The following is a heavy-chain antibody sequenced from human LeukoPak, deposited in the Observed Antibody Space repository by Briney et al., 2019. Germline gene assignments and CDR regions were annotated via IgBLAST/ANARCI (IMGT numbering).Heavy chain of an antibody. J-gene: IGHJ3*02. CDR1: GGSISSSSYY. CDR3: ARLISSLQYYYDSSGSDAFDI. Sequence: SETLSLTCTVSGGSISSSSYYWGWIRQSPGKGLEWIGSIYYSGSTYYNPSLKSRVTISVDTSKNQFSLKLSSVTAADTAVYYCARLISSLQYYYDSSGSDAFDIWGQGTMVTVSS. D-gene: IGHD3-22*01. CDR2: IYYSGST. V-gene: IGHV4-39*01.